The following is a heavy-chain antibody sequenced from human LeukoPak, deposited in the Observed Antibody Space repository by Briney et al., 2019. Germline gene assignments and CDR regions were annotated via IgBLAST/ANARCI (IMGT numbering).Heavy chain of an antibody. CDR2: IYYSGST. J-gene: IGHJ4*02. D-gene: IGHD1-26*01. V-gene: IGHV4-39*01. CDR1: GGSISSSSYY. Sequence: NPSETLSLTCTVSGGSISSSSYYWGWIRQPPGKGLEWIGSIYYSGSTYYNPSLKSRVTISVDTSKNQFSLKLSSVTAADTAVYYCARHLGWELQSPFDYWGQGTLVTVSS. CDR3: ARHLGWELQSPFDY.